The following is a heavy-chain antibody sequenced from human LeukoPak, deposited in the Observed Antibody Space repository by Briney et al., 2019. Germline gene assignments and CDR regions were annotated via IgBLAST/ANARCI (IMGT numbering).Heavy chain of an antibody. V-gene: IGHV3-23*01. CDR1: GFTFSSYA. J-gene: IGHJ4*02. CDR3: ATRILEYYDSSGAADY. D-gene: IGHD3-22*01. Sequence: GGSLRLSCAASGFTFSSYAMSWVRQAPGKGLEWVSAISGSGGSTYYADSVKGRFTISRDNSKNTLYLQMNSLRAEDTAVYYCATRILEYYDSSGAADYWGQGTLVTVSS. CDR2: ISGSGGST.